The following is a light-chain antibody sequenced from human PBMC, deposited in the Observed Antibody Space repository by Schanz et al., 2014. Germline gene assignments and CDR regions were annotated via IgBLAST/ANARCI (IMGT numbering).Light chain of an antibody. V-gene: IGLV2-14*03. CDR1: SSDVGGYNY. CDR2: DVS. CDR3: SSYAGSNNWRV. Sequence: QSALTQPASVSGSPGQSITISCTGTSSDVGGYNYVSWYQQHPGKAPRLMISDVSDRPSGVSNRFSGSKSGNTASLTISGLQAEDEAEYYCSSYAGSNNWRVFGGGTKLTVL. J-gene: IGLJ2*01.